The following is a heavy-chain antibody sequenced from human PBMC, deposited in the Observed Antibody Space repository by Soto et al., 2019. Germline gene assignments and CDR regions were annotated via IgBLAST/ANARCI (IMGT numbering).Heavy chain of an antibody. CDR3: AADAPLRDGYNRDAFDS. J-gene: IGHJ3*02. CDR1: GFTFTSSA. D-gene: IGHD5-12*01. V-gene: IGHV1-58*01. Sequence: SVKVSCKASGFTFTSSAVQWVRQACGQRLEWIGWIVVGSGNTNYAQKFQERVTITRDMSTSTAYMELSSLRSEDTAVYYCAADAPLRDGYNRDAFDSWGQGKMVTFSS. CDR2: IVVGSGNT.